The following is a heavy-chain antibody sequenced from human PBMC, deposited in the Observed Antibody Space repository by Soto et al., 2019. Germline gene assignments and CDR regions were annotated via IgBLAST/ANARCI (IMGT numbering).Heavy chain of an antibody. Sequence: GGSLRLSCAASGFTFSSYGMHWVRQAPGKGLEWVAVIWYDGSNKYYADSVKGRFTISRDNSKNTLYLQMNSLRAEDTAVYYCARDSYSSSWYSNYYYYYGMDVWGQGTTVTVSS. CDR3: ARDSYSSSWYSNYYYYYGMDV. J-gene: IGHJ6*02. CDR1: GFTFSSYG. D-gene: IGHD6-13*01. CDR2: IWYDGSNK. V-gene: IGHV3-33*01.